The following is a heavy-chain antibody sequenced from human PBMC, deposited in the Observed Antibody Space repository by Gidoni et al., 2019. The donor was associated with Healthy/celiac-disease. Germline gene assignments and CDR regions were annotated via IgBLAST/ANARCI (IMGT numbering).Heavy chain of an antibody. CDR3: ASGGIMITFGGVIALSGMDV. CDR2: IYTSGST. V-gene: IGHV4-4*07. CDR1: GGSISSYY. Sequence: QVQLQESGPGLVKPSETLSLTCTVSGGSISSYYWRWIRQPAGKGLEWIGRIYTSGSTNYNPSLKSRVTMSVDTSKNQFSLKLSSVTAADTAVYYCASGGIMITFGGVIALSGMDVWGQGTTVTVSS. J-gene: IGHJ6*02. D-gene: IGHD3-16*02.